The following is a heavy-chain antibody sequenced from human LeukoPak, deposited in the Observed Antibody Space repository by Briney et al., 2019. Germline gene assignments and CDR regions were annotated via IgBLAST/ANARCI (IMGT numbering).Heavy chain of an antibody. D-gene: IGHD6-13*01. CDR3: VKDRTLYSSSSVYFDY. V-gene: IGHV3-64D*06. Sequence: PGGSLRLSCSASGFTFSSYAMHWVRQAPGKGLEYVSAISSNGGSTYYADSVKGRFTISRDNSKNTLYLQMSSLRAEDTAVYYCVKDRTLYSSSSVYFDYWGQGTLVTVSS. CDR2: ISSNGGST. CDR1: GFTFSSYA. J-gene: IGHJ4*02.